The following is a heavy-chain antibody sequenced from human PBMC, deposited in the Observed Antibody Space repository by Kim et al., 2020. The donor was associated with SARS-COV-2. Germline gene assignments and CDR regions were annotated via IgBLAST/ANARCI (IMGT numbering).Heavy chain of an antibody. V-gene: IGHV4-34*01. CDR3: ARFRSSRLRSDAFDI. CDR1: GGSFSGYY. Sequence: SETLSLTCAVYGGSFSGYYWSWIRQPPGKGLEWIGEINHSGSTNYNPSLKSRVTISVDTSKNQFSLKLSSVTAADTAVYYCARFRSSRLRSDAFDIWGQGTMVTVSS. D-gene: IGHD5-12*01. CDR2: INHSGST. J-gene: IGHJ3*02.